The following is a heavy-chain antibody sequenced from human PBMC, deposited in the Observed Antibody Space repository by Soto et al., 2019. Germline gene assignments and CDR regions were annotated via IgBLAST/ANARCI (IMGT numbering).Heavy chain of an antibody. Sequence: QITLKESGPTLVKPTQTLTLTCTFSGFSLSTSGVGVGWIRQPPGKALEWLALIYWDDDKRYSSSLESRLTITKDTPKNQVVLTMTNMDPVDTATYFCAHSRGCLDYWGQGTLVTVSS. D-gene: IGHD3-10*02. CDR3: AHSRGCLDY. J-gene: IGHJ4*02. V-gene: IGHV2-5*02. CDR1: GFSLSTSGVG. CDR2: IYWDDDK.